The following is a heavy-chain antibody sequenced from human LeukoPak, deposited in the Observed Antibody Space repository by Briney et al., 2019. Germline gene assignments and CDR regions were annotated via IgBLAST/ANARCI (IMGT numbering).Heavy chain of an antibody. CDR2: MYHSGGT. V-gene: IGHV4-4*02. D-gene: IGHD2-2*01. J-gene: IGHJ4*02. Sequence: SGCLSLTCAVSGGSISNDKWWSWVRQSPGKGLEWIGEMYHSGGTNYNPSLKSRVTISVAKSKNQFSLNLSSVTAADTAMYYCATGTSWYYYYWGQGTLVTLSS. CDR3: ATGTSWYYYY. CDR1: GGSISNDKW.